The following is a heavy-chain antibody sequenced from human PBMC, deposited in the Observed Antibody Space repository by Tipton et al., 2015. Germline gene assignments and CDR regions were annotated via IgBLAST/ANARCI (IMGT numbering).Heavy chain of an antibody. D-gene: IGHD4-17*01. CDR1: GGSISSDY. J-gene: IGHJ4*02. CDR3: ASGGLRRDY. CDR2: VHYSGST. Sequence: TLSLTCTVSGGSISSDYWSWIRQSPGKGLEWIGYVHYSGSTSYNPSLKSRITMSVDTSKNQFALMLSSVTAADTAVYYCASGGLRRDYWGQGTLVTVSS. V-gene: IGHV4-59*12.